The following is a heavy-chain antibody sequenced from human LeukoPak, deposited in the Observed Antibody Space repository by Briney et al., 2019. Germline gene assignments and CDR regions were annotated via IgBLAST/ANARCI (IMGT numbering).Heavy chain of an antibody. CDR3: AREYYDFWSGYSNEYFQH. CDR1: GYTFTSYG. J-gene: IGHJ1*01. CDR2: ISAYNGNT. D-gene: IGHD3-3*01. V-gene: IGHV1-18*01. Sequence: GASVKVSCKASGYTFTSYGISWVRQAPGQGLEWMGWISAYNGNTNYAQKLQGRVTMTTDTSTSTAYVELRSLRSDDTAVYYCAREYYDFWSGYSNEYFQHWGQGTLVTVSS.